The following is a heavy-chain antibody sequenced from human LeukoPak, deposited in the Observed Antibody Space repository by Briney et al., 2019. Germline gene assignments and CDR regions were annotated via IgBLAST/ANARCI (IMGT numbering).Heavy chain of an antibody. Sequence: PGGSLRLSCEASGFTFRSFGMSWVRQAPGKGLEWVSYISSSGSTIYYADSVKGRFTISRDNAKNSLYLRMNSLRAEDTAVYYCARDVSAPDDYWGQGTLVTVSS. D-gene: IGHD3-3*02. CDR1: GFTFRSFG. CDR3: ARDVSAPDDY. J-gene: IGHJ4*02. CDR2: ISSSGSTI. V-gene: IGHV3-48*04.